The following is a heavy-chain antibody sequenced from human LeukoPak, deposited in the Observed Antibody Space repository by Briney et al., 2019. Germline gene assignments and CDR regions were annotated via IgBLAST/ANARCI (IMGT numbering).Heavy chain of an antibody. Sequence: PGGSLRLSCAASGFTFSNYSMNWVRQAPGKGLEWVSSISSSSSYIYYADSVKGRFTISRDNAKNSLYLQMNSLRAEDTALYYCAREDRGGFDYWGQGTLVTVSS. CDR3: AREDRGGFDY. V-gene: IGHV3-21*04. D-gene: IGHD1-14*01. CDR1: GFTFSNYS. J-gene: IGHJ4*02. CDR2: ISSSSSYI.